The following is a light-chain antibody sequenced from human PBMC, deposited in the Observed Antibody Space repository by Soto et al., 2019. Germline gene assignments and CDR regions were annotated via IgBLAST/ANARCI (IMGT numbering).Light chain of an antibody. J-gene: IGLJ2*01. CDR2: GNN. CDR1: SSNIGINT. Sequence: QSVLAQPPSASGTPGQRVTISCSGSSSNIGINTVNWYQQLPGTAPKLLIYGNNQRPSGVPDRFSVSKSVTSASLAISGLQSEDEADYYCASWDDSLNGVVFGGGTQLTVL. V-gene: IGLV1-44*01. CDR3: ASWDDSLNGVV.